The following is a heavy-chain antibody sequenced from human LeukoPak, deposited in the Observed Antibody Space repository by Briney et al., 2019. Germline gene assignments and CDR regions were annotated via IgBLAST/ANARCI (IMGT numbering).Heavy chain of an antibody. Sequence: ASVKVSCKTSGYTFTSYAMHWVRQAPGQRLEWMGWINTGNGNTKYSEGFQARVTITRDTSARTVYMELSGLRSEDTAVYYCARGYSSGWWIDCWGQGTLFTVSS. CDR1: GYTFTSYA. CDR3: ARGYSSGWWIDC. V-gene: IGHV1-3*04. CDR2: INTGNGNT. D-gene: IGHD6-19*01. J-gene: IGHJ4*02.